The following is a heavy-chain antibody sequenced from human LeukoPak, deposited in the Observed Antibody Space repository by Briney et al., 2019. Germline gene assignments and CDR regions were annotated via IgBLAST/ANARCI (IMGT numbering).Heavy chain of an antibody. CDR3: ARAHSSGWYVLGPLDY. CDR2: INPNSGGT. CDR1: GYTFTGYY. D-gene: IGHD6-19*01. V-gene: IGHV1-2*04. Sequence: ASVKVSCKASGYTFTGYYMHWVRQAPGQGLEWMGWINPNSGGTNYAQKFQGWVTMTRDTSISTAYMELSRLRSDDTAVYYCARAHSSGWYVLGPLDYWGQGTLVTVSS. J-gene: IGHJ4*02.